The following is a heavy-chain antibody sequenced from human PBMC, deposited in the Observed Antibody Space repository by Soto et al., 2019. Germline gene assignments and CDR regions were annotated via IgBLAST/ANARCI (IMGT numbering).Heavy chain of an antibody. Sequence: SETLSLTCTVSGGSISSYYWSWLRQPPGKGLEWIGYIYYSGSTNYNPSLKSRVTISVDTSKNQFSLKLSSVTAADTAVYYCARSAYSGYDPFDYWGQGTLVTVSS. CDR2: IYYSGST. CDR1: GGSISSYY. J-gene: IGHJ4*02. D-gene: IGHD5-12*01. V-gene: IGHV4-59*08. CDR3: ARSAYSGYDPFDY.